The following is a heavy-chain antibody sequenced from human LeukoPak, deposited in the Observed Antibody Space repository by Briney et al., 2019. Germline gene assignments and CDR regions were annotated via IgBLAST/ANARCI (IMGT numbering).Heavy chain of an antibody. V-gene: IGHV4-4*09. J-gene: IGHJ6*03. D-gene: IGHD3-9*01. CDR2: IYSSGTT. CDR1: GGSISSYY. CDR3: ARSSRDTLTGYIDYYYYMDV. Sequence: SETLSLTCIVSGGSISSYYWSWIRQPPGKGPEWIGYIYSSGTTNYNPSLKSRVTISVDTSKNQFSLKLSPVTAADTAVYYCARSSRDTLTGYIDYYYYMDVWGKGTTVTVSS.